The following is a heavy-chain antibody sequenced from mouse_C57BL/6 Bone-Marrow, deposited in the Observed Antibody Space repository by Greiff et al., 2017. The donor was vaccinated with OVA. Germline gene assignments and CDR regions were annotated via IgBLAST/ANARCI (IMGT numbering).Heavy chain of an antibody. Sequence: QVQLKQPGAELVKPGASVKLSCKASGYTFTSYWMQWVKQRPGQGLEWIGEIDPSDSYTNYNQKFKGKATLTVDTSSSTAYMQLSSLTSEDSAVYYCARGGVFYYGSSLDYWGQGTTLTVSS. CDR3: ARGGVFYYGSSLDY. D-gene: IGHD1-1*01. CDR2: IDPSDSYT. J-gene: IGHJ2*01. V-gene: IGHV1-50*01. CDR1: GYTFTSYW.